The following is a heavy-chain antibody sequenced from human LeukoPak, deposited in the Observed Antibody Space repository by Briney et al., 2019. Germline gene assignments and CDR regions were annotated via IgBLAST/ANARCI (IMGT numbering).Heavy chain of an antibody. D-gene: IGHD6-19*01. CDR1: GGSITSSVYY. CDR3: ARDIPTGYSSGWNAFDI. CDR2: IYYSGST. V-gene: IGHV4-39*07. Sequence: SETLSLTCTVSGGSITSSVYYWGWIRQPPGKGLEWIGSIYYSGSTYYNPSLKSRVTISVDTSKNQFSLKLSSVTAADTAVYYCARDIPTGYSSGWNAFDIWGQGTMVTVSS. J-gene: IGHJ3*02.